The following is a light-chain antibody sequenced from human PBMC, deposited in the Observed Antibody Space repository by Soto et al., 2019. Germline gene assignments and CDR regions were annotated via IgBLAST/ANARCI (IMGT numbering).Light chain of an antibody. CDR1: NSNIGAGYD. Sequence: QSVLTHPPSVSRAPGQRVTISCTGSNSNIGAGYDVQWYQQLPGTAPKLLMYGNSNRPSGVPDRFSGSKSGTSASLAITGLQAEDEADYYCQSYDSSLTALYVFGIGTKVTVL. V-gene: IGLV1-40*01. CDR2: GNS. CDR3: QSYDSSLTALYV. J-gene: IGLJ1*01.